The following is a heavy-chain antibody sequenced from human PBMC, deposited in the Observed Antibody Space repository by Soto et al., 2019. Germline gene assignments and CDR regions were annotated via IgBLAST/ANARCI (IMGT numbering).Heavy chain of an antibody. CDR1: DGSVSSGSYY. Sequence: QVQLQESGPGLVKPSETLSLTCTVSDGSVSSGSYYWTWMRQPPGKGLEWIGYIYSSGSTLYNPSLKSRVIISADTSMNQFSLKLSSVTAADTAVYYCSIDSLALFDSWGQGTLVTVSS. V-gene: IGHV4-61*01. CDR3: SIDSLALFDS. D-gene: IGHD5-12*01. CDR2: IYSSGST. J-gene: IGHJ4*02.